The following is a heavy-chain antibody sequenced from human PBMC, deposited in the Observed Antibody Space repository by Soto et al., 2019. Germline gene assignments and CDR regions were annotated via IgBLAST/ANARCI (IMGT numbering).Heavy chain of an antibody. CDR3: ARHFYDSDGYYSYDY. V-gene: IGHV4-59*01. J-gene: IGHJ4*02. D-gene: IGHD3-22*01. CDR2: IYNSGST. Sequence: LSLTCSVSGASISGYYWSWIRQPPGKGLEWIGYIYNSGSTNYNPSLKSRVTISVDTSKNQFSLKLGSVTAADTAVYYCARHFYDSDGYYSYDYWGQGALVTVSS. CDR1: GASISGYY.